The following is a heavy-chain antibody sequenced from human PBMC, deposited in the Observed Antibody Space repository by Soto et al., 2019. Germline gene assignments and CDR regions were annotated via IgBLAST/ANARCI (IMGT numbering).Heavy chain of an antibody. V-gene: IGHV4-30-4*01. Sequence: PXETLCLTCTVSGGSTSSDNYWSWIRQPPGKGLEWIGHIYYSGNTDYNPSLKSRLAISIDTSKNQFSLKLRSVTAADTAVYFCAREGGESSDGLYYFDSWGQGSLVTVSS. J-gene: IGHJ4*02. CDR1: GGSTSSDNY. CDR2: IYYSGNT. CDR3: AREGGESSDGLYYFDS. D-gene: IGHD3-16*01.